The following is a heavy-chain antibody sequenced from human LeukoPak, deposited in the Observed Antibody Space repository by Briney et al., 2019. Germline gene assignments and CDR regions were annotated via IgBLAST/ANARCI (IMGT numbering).Heavy chain of an antibody. V-gene: IGHV5-51*07. CDR3: ARRPLHSQNWLAP. Sequence: GESLKISCKGYGDRFTSYWVAWVHQMPGKGLEWMGIIFPGDSDTRYSSSIQGQVTISVDRSINTAYLQWSSLKASDTAIYYCARRPLHSQNWLAPWGQGTLVTVSS. CDR2: IFPGDSDT. CDR1: GDRFTSYW. J-gene: IGHJ5*02.